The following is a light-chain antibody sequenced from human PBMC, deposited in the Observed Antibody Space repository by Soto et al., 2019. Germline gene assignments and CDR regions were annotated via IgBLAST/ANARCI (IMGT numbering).Light chain of an antibody. CDR3: QQYGSSPRT. V-gene: IGKV3-20*01. CDR1: QSVSSSY. J-gene: IGKJ1*01. Sequence: EIALTQSPGTLSLSPGERATLSSRASQSVSSSYLAWYQQKPGQAPRLLIYGASSRATGIPDRFSGSGSGADFTLTISRLEPEDFAVYYCQQYGSSPRTFGQGTKVDI. CDR2: GAS.